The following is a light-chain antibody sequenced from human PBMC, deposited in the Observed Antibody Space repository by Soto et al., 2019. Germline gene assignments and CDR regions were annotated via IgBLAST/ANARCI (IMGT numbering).Light chain of an antibody. CDR1: RSNIGAGYA. CDR3: KSYAGSNTYV. V-gene: IGLV1-40*01. Sequence: QSVLTQPPSVSGAPGQRVIISCTGSRSNIGAGYAVHWYRRLPGTAPKLLISGNNNRPSGVPDRFSGSKSGNTASLTVSGLQAADEADYFCKSYAGSNTYVFGSGTKVTVL. CDR2: GNN. J-gene: IGLJ1*01.